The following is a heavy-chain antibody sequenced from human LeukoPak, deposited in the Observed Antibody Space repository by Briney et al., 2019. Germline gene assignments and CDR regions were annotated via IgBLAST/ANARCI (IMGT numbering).Heavy chain of an antibody. D-gene: IGHD3-10*01. CDR1: GGSISSYY. CDR3: ARERQRSFYYGSGSYCDY. V-gene: IGHV4-4*07. Sequence: SETLSLTCTVSGGSISSYYWGWIRQPAGKGLEWIGRIYTSGSTNYNPSLKSRVTMSVDTSKNQFSLKLSSVAAADTAVYYCARERQRSFYYGSGSYCDYWGQGTLVTVSS. CDR2: IYTSGST. J-gene: IGHJ4*02.